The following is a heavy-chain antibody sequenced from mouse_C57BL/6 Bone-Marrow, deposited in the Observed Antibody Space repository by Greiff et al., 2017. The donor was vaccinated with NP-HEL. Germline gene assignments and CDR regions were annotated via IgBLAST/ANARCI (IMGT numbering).Heavy chain of an antibody. CDR3: ARPWDGFAY. CDR1: GYTFTSYG. CDR2: IYPRSGNT. Sequence: QVQLKESGAELARPGASVKLSCKASGYTFTSYGISWVKQRTGQGLEWIGEIYPRSGNTYYNEKFKGKATLTADKSSSTAYMELRSLTSEDSAVYFCARPWDGFAYWGQGTLVTVSA. V-gene: IGHV1-81*01. J-gene: IGHJ3*01. D-gene: IGHD4-1*01.